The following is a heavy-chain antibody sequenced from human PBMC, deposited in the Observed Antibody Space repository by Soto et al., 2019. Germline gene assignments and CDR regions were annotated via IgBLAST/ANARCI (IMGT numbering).Heavy chain of an antibody. CDR3: ARDFKMVRGVIITGYYGMDV. D-gene: IGHD3-10*01. Sequence: ASVKVSCKASGYTFTSYGIGGVRQAPAQGLEWMGWISAYNGNTNYAQKLQGRVTMTTDTSTSTAYMELRSLRSDDTAVYYCARDFKMVRGVIITGYYGMDVWGQGTTVTISS. J-gene: IGHJ6*02. V-gene: IGHV1-18*04. CDR1: GYTFTSYG. CDR2: ISAYNGNT.